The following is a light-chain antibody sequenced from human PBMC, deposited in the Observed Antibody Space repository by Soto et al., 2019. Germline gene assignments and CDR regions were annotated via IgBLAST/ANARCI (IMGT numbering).Light chain of an antibody. CDR1: HAISTA. Sequence: DVHSPHSPSLLSESVRDRVTXXCWASHAISTALAWYQQKPGEAPKVLIHAASTLQSGVPSRFSGSGSGTEFTLTINSLQPEDFATYYCQQSNRYPITVGQGGRLEI. CDR2: AAS. J-gene: IGKJ5*01. V-gene: IGKV1-9*01. CDR3: QQSNRYPIT.